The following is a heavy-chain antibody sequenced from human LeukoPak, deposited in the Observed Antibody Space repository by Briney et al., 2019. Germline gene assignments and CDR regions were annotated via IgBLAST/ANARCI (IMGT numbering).Heavy chain of an antibody. J-gene: IGHJ4*02. Sequence: GGSLRLSCAASGFTFSSYGMHWVRQAPGKGLEWVAFIRYDGSNKYYADSVKGRFTISRDNSKNTLYLQMNSLRAEDTDVFYCAKKGHWGWAHFDYWGQGTLVTVSS. CDR2: IRYDGSNK. CDR3: AKKGHWGWAHFDY. V-gene: IGHV3-30*02. D-gene: IGHD7-27*01. CDR1: GFTFSSYG.